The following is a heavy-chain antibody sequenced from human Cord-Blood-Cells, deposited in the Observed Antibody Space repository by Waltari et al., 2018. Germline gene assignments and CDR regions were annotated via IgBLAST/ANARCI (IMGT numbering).Heavy chain of an antibody. CDR1: GFTFSSYS. V-gene: IGHV3-21*01. CDR2: ISSSSSYI. J-gene: IGHJ4*02. Sequence: EVQLVESGGGLVKPGGSLRLSCAASGFTFSSYSMNWVRQAPGKGLEWVSSISSSSSYIYYADSVKGRFTISRDNAKNSLYLQMNSLRAEDTAVYYCARPYYDFWSGYYHFDYWGQGTLVTVSS. CDR3: ARPYYDFWSGYYHFDY. D-gene: IGHD3-3*01.